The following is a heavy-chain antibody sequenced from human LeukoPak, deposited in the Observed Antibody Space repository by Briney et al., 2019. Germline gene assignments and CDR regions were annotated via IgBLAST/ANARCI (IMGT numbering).Heavy chain of an antibody. J-gene: IGHJ6*02. Sequence: PGGSLRLSCAASGFTFSNAWMSWVRQAPGKGLEWVGRIKSKTDGGTTDYAAPVKGRFTISRDDSKNTLYLQMNSLKTEDTAVSYCTTGGYCSSTSCYGNYYYYYGMDVWGQGTTVTVSS. D-gene: IGHD2-2*01. V-gene: IGHV3-15*01. CDR2: IKSKTDGGTT. CDR1: GFTFSNAW. CDR3: TTGGYCSSTSCYGNYYYYYGMDV.